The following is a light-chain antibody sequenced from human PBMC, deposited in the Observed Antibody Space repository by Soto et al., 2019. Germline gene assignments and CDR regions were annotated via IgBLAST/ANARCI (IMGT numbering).Light chain of an antibody. CDR1: SSDVGSYNL. CDR2: EVS. J-gene: IGLJ2*01. Sequence: QSALTQPASVSGSPGQLITISCTGTSSDVGSYNLVSWYQQHPGKAPKLIIYEVSKRPSGVSNRFSGSKSGNTASLTISGLQAEDEADYYCCSYAGSTTWGVFGGGTKLTVL. V-gene: IGLV2-23*02. CDR3: CSYAGSTTWGV.